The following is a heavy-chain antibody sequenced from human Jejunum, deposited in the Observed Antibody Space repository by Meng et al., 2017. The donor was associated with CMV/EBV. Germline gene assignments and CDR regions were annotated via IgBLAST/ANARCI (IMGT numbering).Heavy chain of an antibody. Sequence: LRLSCAASEFSLSNYWMHWVRQAPGRGLEWVANIRYDGGERYYVNSVEGRFFIYRDNARNTLYLQMNSLRGDDSAIYYCTRALDYWGQGTPVTVSS. J-gene: IGHJ4*02. CDR2: IRYDGGER. CDR3: TRALDY. CDR1: EFSLSNYW. V-gene: IGHV3-7*04.